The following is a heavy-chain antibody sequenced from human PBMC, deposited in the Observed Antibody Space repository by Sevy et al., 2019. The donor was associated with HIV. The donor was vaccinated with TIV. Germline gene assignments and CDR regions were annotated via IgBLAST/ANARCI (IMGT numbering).Heavy chain of an antibody. CDR3: ARDVERATVTTSGSPFYYYGMDV. D-gene: IGHD4-4*01. CDR1: GFTFSSYA. J-gene: IGHJ6*02. CDR2: ISYDGSNK. V-gene: IGHV3-30*04. Sequence: GGSLRLSCAASGFTFSSYAMHWVRQAPGKGLEWVAVISYDGSNKYYADSVKGRFTISRDNSKNTLYLQMNSLRAEDTAVYYCARDVERATVTTSGSPFYYYGMDVWGQGTTVTVSS.